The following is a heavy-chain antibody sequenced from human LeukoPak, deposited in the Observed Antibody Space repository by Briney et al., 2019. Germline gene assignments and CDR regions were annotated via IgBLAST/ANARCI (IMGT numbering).Heavy chain of an antibody. V-gene: IGHV4-30-2*01. CDR2: IYHSGST. Sequence: SQTLSLTCAVSGGSISSGGYSWSWIRQPPGKGLEWIGYIYHSGSTYYNPSLKSRVTISVDRSKNQFSLKLSSVTAADTAVYYCARGMYYYDSSGSHKFFDYWAREPWSPSPQ. CDR3: ARGMYYYDSSGSHKFFDY. D-gene: IGHD3-22*01. CDR1: GGSISSGGYS. J-gene: IGHJ4*02.